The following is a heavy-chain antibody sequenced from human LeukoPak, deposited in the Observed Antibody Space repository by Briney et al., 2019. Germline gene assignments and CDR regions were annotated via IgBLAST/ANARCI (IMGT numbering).Heavy chain of an antibody. CDR3: ARVPEEYSSSWFDP. CDR2: IYYSGST. V-gene: IGHV4-59*01. CDR1: GGSISSYY. D-gene: IGHD6-6*01. J-gene: IGHJ5*02. Sequence: PSETLSLTCTVSGGSISSYYWSWIRQPPGRGLEWIGYIYYSGSTNYNPSLKSRVTISVDTSKNQFSLKLSSVTAADTAVYYCARVPEEYSSSWFDPWGQGTLVTVSS.